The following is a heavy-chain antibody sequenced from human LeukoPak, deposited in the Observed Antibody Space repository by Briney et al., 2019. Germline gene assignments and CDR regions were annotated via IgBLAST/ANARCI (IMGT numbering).Heavy chain of an antibody. CDR2: IIPIFGTA. CDR1: GGTFSSYA. J-gene: IGHJ3*02. V-gene: IGHV1-69*05. Sequence: SVKVSCKASGGTFSSYAISWVRQAPGQGLEWMGRIIPIFGTANYAQKFQGRVTITTDESTSTAYMELSSLRAEDMALYYCAKDTRDMVFGYAFDIWGQGTMVTVSS. CDR3: AKDTRDMVFGYAFDI. D-gene: IGHD3/OR15-3a*01.